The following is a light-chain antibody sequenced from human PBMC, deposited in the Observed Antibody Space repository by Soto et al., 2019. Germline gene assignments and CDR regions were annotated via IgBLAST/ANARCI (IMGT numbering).Light chain of an antibody. CDR2: SAS. CDR3: QQYGSSPFT. J-gene: IGKJ4*01. V-gene: IGKV3-20*01. Sequence: EIVMTQSPATLSVSPGERATLSCRASQSVSSNLAWYQQKRGQAPRLLIYSASSRATGIPDRFSGSGSGTDFTLTISRLEPEDFAVYYCQQYGSSPFTFGGGTKVDIK. CDR1: QSVSSN.